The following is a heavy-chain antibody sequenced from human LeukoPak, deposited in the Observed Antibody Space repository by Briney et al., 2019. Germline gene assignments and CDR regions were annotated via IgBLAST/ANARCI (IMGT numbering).Heavy chain of an antibody. CDR1: GYTFTGYY. CDR3: ARDHGVVVAATAAFDY. Sequence: ASVKVSCKASGYTFTGYYMHWVRQAPGQGLEWMGWINPNSGGTNYAQKFQGRVIMTRDTSISTAYMELSRLRSDDTAVYYCARDHGVVVAATAAFDYWGQGTLVTVSS. CDR2: INPNSGGT. D-gene: IGHD2-15*01. J-gene: IGHJ4*02. V-gene: IGHV1-2*02.